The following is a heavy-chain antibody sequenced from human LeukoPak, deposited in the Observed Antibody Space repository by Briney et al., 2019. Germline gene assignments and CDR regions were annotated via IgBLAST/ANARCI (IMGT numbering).Heavy chain of an antibody. CDR1: GFTFSSYS. J-gene: IGHJ6*02. CDR3: ARVGFHCSSTSCYGFMDV. V-gene: IGHV3-21*01. D-gene: IGHD2-2*01. Sequence: PGRSLRLSCAASGFTFSSYSMNWVRQAPGKGLEWVSSISSSSSYIYYADSVKGRFTISRDKAKNSLYLQMNSLRAEDTAVYYCARVGFHCSSTSCYGFMDVWGQGTTVTVSS. CDR2: ISSSSSYI.